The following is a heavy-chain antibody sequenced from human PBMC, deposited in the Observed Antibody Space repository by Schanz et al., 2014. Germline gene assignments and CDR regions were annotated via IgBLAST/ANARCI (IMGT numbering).Heavy chain of an antibody. CDR2: IASGGSHT. J-gene: IGHJ4*02. V-gene: IGHV3-23*01. CDR3: AKSYDTSGYSGFDY. Sequence: EVQLLESGGALEQPGGSLRLSCAASGITFSDYAMSWVRQAPGKGLEWVSTIASGGSHTFYADSVTGRFTISRDNSKNTLYLQMNSLRTEDTAVYFCAKSYDTSGYSGFDYWGQGTLVTVSS. CDR1: GITFSDYA. D-gene: IGHD3-22*01.